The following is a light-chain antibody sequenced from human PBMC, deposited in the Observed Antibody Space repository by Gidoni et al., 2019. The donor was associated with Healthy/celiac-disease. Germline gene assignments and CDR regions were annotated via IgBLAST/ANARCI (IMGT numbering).Light chain of an antibody. CDR1: QSVSSN. V-gene: IGKV3-15*01. CDR3: QQYNNWPAT. CDR2: GAS. Sequence: EIVMTQSPATLSVSPGERATLSCRASQSVSSNLAWYQQKPGQAPRLLIYGASTRATGTPARFSGSGSGTEFTLTISSQQSEDFAVYYCQQYNNWPATFGQGTKLEIK. J-gene: IGKJ2*01.